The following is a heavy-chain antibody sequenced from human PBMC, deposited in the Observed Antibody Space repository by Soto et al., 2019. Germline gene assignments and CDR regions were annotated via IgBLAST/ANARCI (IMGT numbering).Heavy chain of an antibody. J-gene: IGHJ4*02. Sequence: EVQLLESGGGLVQPGGSLRLSCAASGFTFSSYAMTWVRQAPGKGLEWVSVISGSGTNTYYAGSVKGRVTISRDNSNNTLWLQMDRLRAEDTAIYYCAKGGTNDYSPLDLCGQGTPFTVSS. CDR2: ISGSGTNT. D-gene: IGHD2-8*01. CDR3: AKGGTNDYSPLDL. CDR1: GFTFSSYA. V-gene: IGHV3-23*01.